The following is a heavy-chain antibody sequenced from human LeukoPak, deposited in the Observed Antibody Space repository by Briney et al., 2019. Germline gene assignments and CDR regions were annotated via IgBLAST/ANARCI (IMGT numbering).Heavy chain of an antibody. J-gene: IGHJ4*02. CDR3: AKDTLTDYYDSSGYPSYYFDY. CDR2: ISGSGGST. CDR1: GFTFSSYA. Sequence: GGSLRLSCAASGFTFSSYAMSWVRQAPGKGLEWVSAISGSGGSTYYADSVKGRFTISRDNSKNTLYLQMNSLRAEDTAVYYCAKDTLTDYYDSSGYPSYYFDYWGQGTPVTVSS. D-gene: IGHD3-22*01. V-gene: IGHV3-23*01.